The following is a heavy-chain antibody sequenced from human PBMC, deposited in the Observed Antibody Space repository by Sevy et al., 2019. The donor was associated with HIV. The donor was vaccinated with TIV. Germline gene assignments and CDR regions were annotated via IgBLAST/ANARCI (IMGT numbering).Heavy chain of an antibody. J-gene: IGHJ6*02. CDR1: GYTFTGDY. V-gene: IGHV1-2*06. D-gene: IGHD1-7*01. Sequence: ASLKVSCKASGYTFTGDYLHWVRQAPGQGLEWMGRVYPNSGGTNYAQKFQDRVTMTRDTSISTAYMEQNRLRSDDTAVYYCARDAGGGTTNSGMDVWGQGTTVTVSS. CDR2: VYPNSGGT. CDR3: ARDAGGGTTNSGMDV.